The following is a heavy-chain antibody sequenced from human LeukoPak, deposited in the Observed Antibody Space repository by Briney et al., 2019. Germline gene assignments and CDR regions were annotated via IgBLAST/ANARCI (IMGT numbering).Heavy chain of an antibody. D-gene: IGHD3-22*01. CDR2: IYYSGRT. Sequence: SETLSFTCTVSGGSISSNSYYWGWIRQPPGKGLEWIGTIYYSGRTYYNPSLKSRVTISVDTSKNQFSLKLSSVTAADTAVYYCARQTMIVVGPDAFDIWGQGTMVTVSS. CDR1: GGSISSNSYY. J-gene: IGHJ3*02. V-gene: IGHV4-39*01. CDR3: ARQTMIVVGPDAFDI.